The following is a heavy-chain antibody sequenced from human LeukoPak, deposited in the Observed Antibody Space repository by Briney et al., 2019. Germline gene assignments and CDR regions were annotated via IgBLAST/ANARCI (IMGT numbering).Heavy chain of an antibody. V-gene: IGHV4-38-2*02. Sequence: SETLSLTCTVCGYSISRCYYWGWIRQPPGKGLEWIGSIYHSGSTYYNPSLKSRVTISVDTSKNQFSLKLSSVTAADTAVYYCARDFPWYYDFWSGYQNWFDPWGQGTLVTVSS. J-gene: IGHJ5*02. CDR1: GYSISRCYY. CDR3: ARDFPWYYDFWSGYQNWFDP. CDR2: IYHSGST. D-gene: IGHD3-3*01.